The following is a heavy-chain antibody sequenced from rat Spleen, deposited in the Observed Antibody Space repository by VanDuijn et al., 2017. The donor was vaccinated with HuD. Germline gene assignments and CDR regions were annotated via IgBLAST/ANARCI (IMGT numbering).Heavy chain of an antibody. D-gene: IGHD1-10*01. CDR1: GYSITSNY. CDR3: VGYYNTYAFAY. CDR2: ITYSGST. J-gene: IGHJ3*01. Sequence: EVQLQESGPGLVKPSQSLSLTCSVTGYSITSNYWGWIRKFPGNKMEWIGHITYSGSTSYNPSLRGRISIARDTSKNQFFLQVNSVIIEDTAAYYCVGYYNTYAFAYWGQGTLVTVSS. V-gene: IGHV3-1*01.